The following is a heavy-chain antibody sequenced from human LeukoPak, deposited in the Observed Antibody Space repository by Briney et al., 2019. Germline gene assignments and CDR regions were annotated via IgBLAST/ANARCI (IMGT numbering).Heavy chain of an antibody. V-gene: IGHV3-74*01. D-gene: IGHD3-9*01. CDR2: INSDGSST. Sequence: TGGSLRLSCAASGFTFSSYWMHWVRQAPGKGLVWVSRINSDGSSTSYADSVKGRFTISRDNAKNTLYLQMNSLRAEDTAVYYCARADYWLPIDYWGQGTLVTLSS. J-gene: IGHJ4*02. CDR3: ARADYWLPIDY. CDR1: GFTFSSYW.